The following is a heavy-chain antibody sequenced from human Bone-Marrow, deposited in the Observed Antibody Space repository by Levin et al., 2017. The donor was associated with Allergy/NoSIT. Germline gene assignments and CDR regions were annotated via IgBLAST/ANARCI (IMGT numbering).Heavy chain of an antibody. J-gene: IGHJ4*02. D-gene: IGHD2-15*01. CDR3: AKDTYTCSGGSCYFFDY. V-gene: IGHV3-30*18. CDR1: GFTFSNYA. Sequence: GGSLRLSCAVSGFTFSNYAMHWVRQAPGRGLEWVAFISLDGNTQYYADSVKGRFTFSRDNSNNTLHLQMNSLRVEDTAIYYCAKDTYTCSGGSCYFFDYWGQGALVTVAS. CDR2: ISLDGNTQ.